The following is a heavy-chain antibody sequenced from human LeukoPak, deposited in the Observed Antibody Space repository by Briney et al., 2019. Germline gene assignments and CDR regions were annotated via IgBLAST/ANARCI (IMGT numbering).Heavy chain of an antibody. CDR3: ARAEGYYDDSSGPAGAFDI. D-gene: IGHD3-22*01. CDR1: GYTFTSYG. J-gene: IGHJ3*02. Sequence: ASVKVSCKASGYTFTSYGISWVRQAPGQGLEWMGWISAYNGNTNYAQKLQGRVTMTTDTSTSTAYMELRSLRSDDTAVYYCARAEGYYDDSSGPAGAFDIWGQGTMVTVSS. V-gene: IGHV1-18*04. CDR2: ISAYNGNT.